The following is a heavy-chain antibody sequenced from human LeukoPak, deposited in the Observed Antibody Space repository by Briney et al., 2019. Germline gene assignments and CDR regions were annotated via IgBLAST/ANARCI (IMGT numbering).Heavy chain of an antibody. CDR3: ASRPIAARNSYSSSWYGFDP. CDR2: INPNSGGT. Sequence: GASVKVSCKASGYTFTGYYMHWVRQAPGQGLEWMGWINPNSGGTNYAQKFQGRVTMTRDTSISTAYMGLSRLRSDDTAVYYCASRPIAARNSYSSSWYGFDPWGQGTLVTVSS. D-gene: IGHD6-13*01. V-gene: IGHV1-2*02. J-gene: IGHJ5*02. CDR1: GYTFTGYY.